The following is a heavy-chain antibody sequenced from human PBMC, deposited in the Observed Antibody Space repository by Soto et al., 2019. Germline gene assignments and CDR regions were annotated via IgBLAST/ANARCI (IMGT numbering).Heavy chain of an antibody. CDR1: GHTSSFG. CDR2: VNDYNTHT. V-gene: IGHV1-18*01. D-gene: IGHD1-1*01. CDR3: ASDIGVTELDCFDP. J-gene: IGHJ5*02. Sequence: QVHLVQSGAEVKKPGASVKVSCKASGHTSSFGISWLRQAPGQGLEWTGWVNDYNTHTNDAQKFQSRVTITTVTYKRTAILGLSSPRFADTSVYYCASDIGVTELDCFDPWGQGTLVNVSS.